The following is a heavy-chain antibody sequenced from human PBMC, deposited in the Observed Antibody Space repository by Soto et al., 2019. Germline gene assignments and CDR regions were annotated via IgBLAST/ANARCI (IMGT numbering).Heavy chain of an antibody. CDR3: VRGFDCSFDY. V-gene: IGHV3-7*03. D-gene: IGHD2-21*02. CDR1: GFPISNYW. Sequence: GWSLRLSCAASGFPISNYWMSWVRQARGKGLEWVANIKTDGREKYYVDSVKGRFTFSRDNAENSVYLQMDSLRAEDTAVYYCVRGFDCSFDYWGPGTLVTVSS. J-gene: IGHJ4*02. CDR2: IKTDGREK.